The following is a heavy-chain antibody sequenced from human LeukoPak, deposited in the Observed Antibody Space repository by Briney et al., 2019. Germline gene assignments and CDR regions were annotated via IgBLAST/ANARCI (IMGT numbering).Heavy chain of an antibody. Sequence: PSETLSLTCTVSGGSISSSSYYWGWIRQPPGKGLEWIGSIYYSGSTYYNPSLRSRVTISVDTSKNQFSLKLSSMTAADTAVYYCSRDPPIDYWGQGTLVTVSS. CDR2: IYYSGST. V-gene: IGHV4-39*07. CDR1: GGSISSSSYY. CDR3: SRDPPIDY. J-gene: IGHJ4*02.